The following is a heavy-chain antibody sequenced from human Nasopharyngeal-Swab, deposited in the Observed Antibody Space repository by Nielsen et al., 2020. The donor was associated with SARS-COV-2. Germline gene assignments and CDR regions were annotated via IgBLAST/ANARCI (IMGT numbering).Heavy chain of an antibody. CDR2: ISADNGNT. Sequence: VSVKVSCKASGYTFSKYGINWVRQAPGQGLEWMGWISADNGNTNYAWKFQGRLTMTTDTSTSTAYMELRSLTSDDTAVYYCARPIGSIGYDQLAPLSWGQGTLVTVSS. D-gene: IGHD5-12*01. CDR1: GYTFSKYG. CDR3: ARPIGSIGYDQLAPLS. V-gene: IGHV1-18*04. J-gene: IGHJ4*02.